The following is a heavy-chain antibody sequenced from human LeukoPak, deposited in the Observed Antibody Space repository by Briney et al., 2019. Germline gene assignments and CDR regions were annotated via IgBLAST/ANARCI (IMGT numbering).Heavy chain of an antibody. J-gene: IGHJ5*02. CDR2: INPSGGRT. CDR3: ARSYYDILTGSVRNWFDP. V-gene: IGHV1-46*01. D-gene: IGHD3-9*01. Sequence: GASVKVSCKASGYTFTSYYMHWVRQAPGQGLEWMGIINPSGGRTSYAQKFQGRVTMTRDTSTSTVYMELGSLRSEDTAVYYCARSYYDILTGSVRNWFDPWGQGTLVTVSS. CDR1: GYTFTSYY.